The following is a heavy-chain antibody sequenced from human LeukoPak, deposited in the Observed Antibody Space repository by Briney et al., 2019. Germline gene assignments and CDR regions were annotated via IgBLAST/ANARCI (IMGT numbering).Heavy chain of an antibody. CDR3: ASGDVAGYYGMDV. J-gene: IGHJ6*04. D-gene: IGHD4-17*01. Sequence: GGSLRLSCAASGFTFSSYEMNWVRQAPGKGLEWVSYISSSGSTIYYADSVKGRFTISRDNSKNTLYLQMNSLRAEDTAVYYCASGDVAGYYGMDVWGKGTTVTVSS. V-gene: IGHV3-48*03. CDR2: ISSSGSTI. CDR1: GFTFSSYE.